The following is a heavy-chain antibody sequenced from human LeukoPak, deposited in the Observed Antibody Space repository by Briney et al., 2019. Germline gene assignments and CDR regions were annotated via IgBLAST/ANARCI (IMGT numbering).Heavy chain of an antibody. CDR2: IHYSGSA. CDR3: ARRPRSGYYLDY. J-gene: IGHJ4*02. V-gene: IGHV4-59*05. Sequence: GSLRLSCAASGFTFSSYSMNWVRQAPGKGLEWIGSIHYSGSAYYSPSLKSRVAISIDPSKNQFSLKLSSVTAADTAVYFCARRPRSGYYLDYWGQGTLVTVSS. CDR1: GFTFSSYSMN. D-gene: IGHD3-22*01.